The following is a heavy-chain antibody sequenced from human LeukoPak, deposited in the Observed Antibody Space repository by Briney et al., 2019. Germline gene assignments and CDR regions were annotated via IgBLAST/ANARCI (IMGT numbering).Heavy chain of an antibody. CDR2: IYYSGRT. CDR1: GGSISSSSFY. Sequence: SETLSLTCTVSGGSISSSSFYWGWIRQPPGKGLECIGSIYYSGRTYYNPSLKSRVTISVDTSKNQFSLKLSSVTAADTAVYYCARIPPSSGTFRLDYYYYMDVWGKGTTVTVSS. D-gene: IGHD3-10*01. CDR3: ARIPPSSGTFRLDYYYYMDV. V-gene: IGHV4-39*01. J-gene: IGHJ6*03.